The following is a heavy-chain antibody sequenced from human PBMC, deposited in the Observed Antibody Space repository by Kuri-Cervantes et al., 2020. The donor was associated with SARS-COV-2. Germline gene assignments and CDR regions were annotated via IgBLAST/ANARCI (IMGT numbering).Heavy chain of an antibody. CDR2: INHSGST. CDR3: ARVLLGDIVVVPAAAEYYGMDV. V-gene: IGHV4-34*01. Sequence: SETLSLTCTVSGGSISSYYWSWIRQPPGKGLEWIGEINHSGSTNYNPSLKSRVTISVDTSKNQFSLKLSSVTAADTAVYYCARVLLGDIVVVPAAAEYYGMDVWGQGTTVTVSS. J-gene: IGHJ6*01. D-gene: IGHD2-2*01. CDR1: GGSISSYY.